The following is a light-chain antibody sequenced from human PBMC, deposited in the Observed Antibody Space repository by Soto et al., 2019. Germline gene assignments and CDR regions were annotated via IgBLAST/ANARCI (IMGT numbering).Light chain of an antibody. CDR2: DVS. J-gene: IGLJ1*01. Sequence: QSVLTQPASVSGSPGQSIAISCTGTSSDVGAFNYVSWYQQHPGKAPKFMIFDVSSRPSGVSDRFSGSKSGNPASLTISGLQFEDEADYYCASYTTSSTYVFGTGTKVTVL. V-gene: IGLV2-14*03. CDR3: ASYTTSSTYV. CDR1: SSDVGAFNY.